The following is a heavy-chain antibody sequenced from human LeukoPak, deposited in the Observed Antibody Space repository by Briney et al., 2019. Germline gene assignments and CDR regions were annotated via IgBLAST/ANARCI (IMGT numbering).Heavy chain of an antibody. J-gene: IGHJ6*02. CDR1: EFMFSDYW. Sequence: GGSLRLSCAASEFMFSDYWMSWVRQAPGKGPEWVASINKDGSEEYYADSVKCRFTVSRDNAKNSLFLQMNNLRVEDTAIYYCATYDNWVAGDVWGQGTTVSVSS. D-gene: IGHD1-1*01. CDR3: ATYDNWVAGDV. CDR2: INKDGSEE. V-gene: IGHV3-7*01.